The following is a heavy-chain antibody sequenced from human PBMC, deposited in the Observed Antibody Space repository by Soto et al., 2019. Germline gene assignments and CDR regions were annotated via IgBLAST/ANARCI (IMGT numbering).Heavy chain of an antibody. Sequence: QVRPQQWGAGLLKPSETLSRTCAVYGVSFSGYYWSWIRQPLGNGLYWIGEMNHSRSTNYNPSLKARFTIPVDTSKNQFSLKLRSVTAENTDVYYCARVRRPAMVRGDTDHYWGQGTMITVSS. V-gene: IGHV4-34*01. CDR2: MNHSRST. J-gene: IGHJ4*02. D-gene: IGHD3-10*01. CDR1: GVSFSGYY. CDR3: ARVRRPAMVRGDTDHY.